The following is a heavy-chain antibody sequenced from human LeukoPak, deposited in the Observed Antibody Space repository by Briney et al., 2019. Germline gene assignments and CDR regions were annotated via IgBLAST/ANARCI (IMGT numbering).Heavy chain of an antibody. CDR2: MNPNSGRT. V-gene: IGHV1-8*03. J-gene: IGHJ4*02. CDR3: TRETSSRYFDF. CDR1: GYTFTGYY. Sequence: ASVKVSCKASGYTFTGYYMHWVRQATGQGLEWMGWMNPNSGRTGYAQKFQDRISITRNTSISTAYMELTSLASEDTGVYYCTRETSSRYFDFWGQGTLVTVSS.